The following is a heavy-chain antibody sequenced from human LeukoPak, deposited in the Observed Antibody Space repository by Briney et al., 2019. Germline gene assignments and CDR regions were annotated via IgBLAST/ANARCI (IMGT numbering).Heavy chain of an antibody. D-gene: IGHD5-18*01. Sequence: SETLSLTCTVSGGSISSYYWSWIRQPAGKGLEWIGRIYTSGSTNYNPSLKSRVTMSVDTSKNQFSLKLSSVTAADTAVYYCARGLEYSYGKAGWFDPWGQGTLVAVSS. V-gene: IGHV4-4*07. CDR2: IYTSGST. CDR3: ARGLEYSYGKAGWFDP. CDR1: GGSISSYY. J-gene: IGHJ5*02.